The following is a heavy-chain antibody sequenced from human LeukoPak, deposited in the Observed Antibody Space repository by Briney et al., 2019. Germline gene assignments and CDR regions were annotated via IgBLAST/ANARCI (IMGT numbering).Heavy chain of an antibody. CDR2: TFYRSKWSN. V-gene: IGHV6-1*01. CDR1: GDSVSSNSAA. J-gene: IGHJ4*02. Sequence: SRTLSLTCAISGDSVSSNSAAWHWIRQSPSRGLEWLGRTFYRSKWSNDYAVSVKSRTTINSDTSKNQFSLQLSSVTPEDTAVYFCARSKYYFDYWGQGTLVTVSS. CDR3: ARSKYYFDY.